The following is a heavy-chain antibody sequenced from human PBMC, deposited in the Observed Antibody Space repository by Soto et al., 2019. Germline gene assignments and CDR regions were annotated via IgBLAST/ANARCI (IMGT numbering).Heavy chain of an antibody. V-gene: IGHV4-39*01. J-gene: IGHJ4*02. Sequence: SETLSLTCTVSGGSIRESGFYWGWIRQPPGKGLEWIGSIYFSGSTYYNPSLKSRVTISVDTSKNQFSLKLSSVTAADTAVYYCAQIAAAGRTFDYWGQGTLVTVSS. D-gene: IGHD6-13*01. CDR3: AQIAAAGRTFDY. CDR2: IYFSGST. CDR1: GGSIRESGFY.